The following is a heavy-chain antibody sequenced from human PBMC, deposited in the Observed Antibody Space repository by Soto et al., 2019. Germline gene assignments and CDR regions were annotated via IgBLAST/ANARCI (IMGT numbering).Heavy chain of an antibody. V-gene: IGHV3-30-3*01. Sequence: QVQLVESGGGVVQPGRSLRLSCAASGFTFSSYAMHWVRQAPGKGLEWVEVISYDGSNKYYADSVKGRFTISRDNSKNTLYLQMNSLRAEDTAVYYCARAVKAQWLMNLDYWGQGTLVTVSS. CDR3: ARAVKAQWLMNLDY. CDR1: GFTFSSYA. D-gene: IGHD6-19*01. J-gene: IGHJ4*02. CDR2: ISYDGSNK.